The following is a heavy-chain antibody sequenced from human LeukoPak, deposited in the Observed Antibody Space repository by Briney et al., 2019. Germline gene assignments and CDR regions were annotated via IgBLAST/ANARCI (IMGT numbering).Heavy chain of an antibody. Sequence: ASVKVSCKASGYTFTSYDINWVRQAPGQGLEWMGWINPNSGGTNYAKKFQGWVTMTRDTSISTAYMELSRLRSDDTAVYYCARGPLSGWYGHEFIGLDYWGQGTLVTVSS. CDR3: ARGPLSGWYGHEFIGLDY. J-gene: IGHJ4*02. CDR2: INPNSGGT. D-gene: IGHD6-19*01. V-gene: IGHV1-2*04. CDR1: GYTFTSYD.